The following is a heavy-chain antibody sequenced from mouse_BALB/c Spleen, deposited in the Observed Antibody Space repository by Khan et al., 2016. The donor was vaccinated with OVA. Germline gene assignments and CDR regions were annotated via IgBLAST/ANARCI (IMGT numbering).Heavy chain of an antibody. CDR3: ARNRNGYFDA. CDR2: IWSGGIT. D-gene: IGHD1-1*02. V-gene: IGHV2-2*02. Sequence: QVQLQQSGPGLVQPSQSLSITCTVSGFSLANYGVHWVRQSPGKGLEWLGVIWSGGITDYNATFISRLSISQDNSKGQVFFKMNSLQANDTAIYYCARNRNGYFDAWGQGSTLTVSS. J-gene: IGHJ2*01. CDR1: GFSLANYG.